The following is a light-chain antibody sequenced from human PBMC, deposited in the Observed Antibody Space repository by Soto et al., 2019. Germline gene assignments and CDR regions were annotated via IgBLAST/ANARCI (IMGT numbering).Light chain of an antibody. CDR1: QSVSSSY. V-gene: IGKV3-20*01. CDR3: QQYDSYPLT. CDR2: GAS. J-gene: IGKJ4*01. Sequence: EIVLTQSQGTLSLSPGERSTLSFRSSQSVSSSYLAWYQQKPGQAPRLLIYGASSRATGIPDRFSGSRSGTEFTLTISSLQPDDFATYYCQQYDSYPLTFGGGTKVDI.